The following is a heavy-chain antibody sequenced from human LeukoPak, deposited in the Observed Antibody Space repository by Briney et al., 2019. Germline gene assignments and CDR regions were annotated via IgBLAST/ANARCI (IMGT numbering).Heavy chain of an antibody. CDR1: GFTVSTNY. V-gene: IGHV3-66*01. D-gene: IGHD6-6*01. CDR3: ASYRYGSSFAFDI. CDR2: IYSGGST. Sequence: QAGRSLRLSCGASGFTVSTNYMSWVRQAPGKGLEWVSIIYSGGSTYYADSVKGRFTISRDNSKNTLYLQMNSLRAEDTAVYYCASYRYGSSFAFDIWGQGTMVTVSS. J-gene: IGHJ3*02.